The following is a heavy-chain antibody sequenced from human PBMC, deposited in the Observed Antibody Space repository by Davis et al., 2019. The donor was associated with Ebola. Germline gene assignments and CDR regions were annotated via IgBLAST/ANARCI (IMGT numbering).Heavy chain of an antibody. V-gene: IGHV1-3*01. CDR2: INAGNGNT. J-gene: IGHJ4*02. CDR3: ASDYGDYGEGHFDY. D-gene: IGHD4-17*01. CDR1: GYIFPSYG. Sequence: ASVKVSCKASGYIFPSYGINWVRQAPGQGLEWMGWINAGNGNTKYSQKFQGRVTITRDTSASTAYRELSSLRSEDTAVYYCASDYGDYGEGHFDYWGQGTLVTVSS.